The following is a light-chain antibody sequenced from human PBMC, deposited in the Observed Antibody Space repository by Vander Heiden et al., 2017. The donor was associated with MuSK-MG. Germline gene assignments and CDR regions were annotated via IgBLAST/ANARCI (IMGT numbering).Light chain of an antibody. CDR3: QQYNNWPPLT. CDR2: GAS. CDR1: QRININ. Sequence: EVVLTQSLATLSVSPGDTATLSCRASQRININLAWYQQKPGQGPRLLISGASSRATGIPDRFSGSGSGTEFTLTISSLQSEDFAVYYCQQYNNWPPLTFGGGTKVEIK. J-gene: IGKJ4*01. V-gene: IGKV3-15*01.